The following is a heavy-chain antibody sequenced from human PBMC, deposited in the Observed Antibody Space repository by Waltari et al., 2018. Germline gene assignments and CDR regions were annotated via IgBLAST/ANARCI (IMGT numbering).Heavy chain of an antibody. CDR3: AKGVSSWYSFGMDV. D-gene: IGHD6-13*01. J-gene: IGHJ6*02. CDR2: ISWDSRAI. CDR1: GFSFDNFA. V-gene: IGHV3-9*03. Sequence: EVKVVESGGGLVQPGRSLRLSCTGSGFSFDNFAMHWVRQAPGKGLVWVSGISWDSRAIGYADSVKGRFTISRDNARNSVYLQMNSLRSEDMALYYCAKGVSSWYSFGMDVWGQGTTVTVSS.